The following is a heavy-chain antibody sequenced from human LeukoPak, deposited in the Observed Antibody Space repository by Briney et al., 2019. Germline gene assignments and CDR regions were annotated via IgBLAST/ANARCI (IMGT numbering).Heavy chain of an antibody. D-gene: IGHD2-15*01. CDR1: GGSISSSNW. V-gene: IGHV4-4*02. Sequence: SETLSLTCAVSGGSISSSNWWSWVRQPPGKGLEWIGEIYHSGSTNYNPSLKSRVTISVDKSKNQFSLKLSSVTAADTAVYYCARDSRSVVVAAYYYYYGMDVWGKGTTVTVSS. J-gene: IGHJ6*04. CDR3: ARDSRSVVVAAYYYYYGMDV. CDR2: IYHSGST.